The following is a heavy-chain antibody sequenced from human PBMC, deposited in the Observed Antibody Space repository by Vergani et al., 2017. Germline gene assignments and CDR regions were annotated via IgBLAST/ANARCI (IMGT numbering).Heavy chain of an antibody. J-gene: IGHJ4*02. CDR1: GFTFSSYS. CDR3: ARDREGGYSYGNFDY. CDR2: ISSSSSTI. V-gene: IGHV3-48*01. D-gene: IGHD5-18*01. Sequence: EVQLVESGGGLVQPGGSLRLSCAASGFTFSSYSMNWVRQAPGKGLEWVSYISSSSSTIYYADSVKGRFTISRDNAKNSLYLQMNSLRAEDTAVYYCARDREGGYSYGNFDYWGQGTLVTVSS.